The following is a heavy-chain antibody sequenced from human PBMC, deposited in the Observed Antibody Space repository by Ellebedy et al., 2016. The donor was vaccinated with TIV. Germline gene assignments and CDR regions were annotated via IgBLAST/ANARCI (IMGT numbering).Heavy chain of an antibody. J-gene: IGHJ4*02. D-gene: IGHD3-10*01. CDR1: GGTFSSYA. V-gene: IGHV1-69*13. CDR3: AGFGEPITAFDY. CDR2: IIPIFGTA. Sequence: SVKVSXXASGGTFSSYAISWVRQAPGQGLEWMGGIIPIFGTANYAQKFQGRVTITADESTSTAYMELSSLRSEDTAVYYCAGFGEPITAFDYWGQGTLVTVSS.